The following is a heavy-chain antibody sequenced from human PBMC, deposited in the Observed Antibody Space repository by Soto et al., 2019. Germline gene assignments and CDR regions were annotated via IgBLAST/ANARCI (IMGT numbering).Heavy chain of an antibody. CDR2: ISGSGGST. J-gene: IGHJ4*02. CDR3: ATLGGLYSDYLNSNFQS. Sequence: GSLRLSCAASGFTFTTYAMTWVRQTPGRGLECVAVISGSGGSTHYADSVKGRFTISRDNSKSTLYMEMNSVRADDTAVYYCATLGGLYSDYLNSNFQSWGQGTLVTVSS. D-gene: IGHD4-17*01. V-gene: IGHV3-23*01. CDR1: GFTFTTYA.